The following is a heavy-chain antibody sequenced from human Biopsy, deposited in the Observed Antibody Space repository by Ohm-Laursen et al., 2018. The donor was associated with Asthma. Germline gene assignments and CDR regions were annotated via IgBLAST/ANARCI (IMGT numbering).Heavy chain of an antibody. Sequence: GSSVKVSCKASGYPFTDYYVHWVRQAPGQGLEWMGRIDPNSGGTNYAQKFLGRVTMTRDTSVNTAFMVLSRLRSDDTAVYYCARITIRIGAGTDRYFDLWGRGTLVTVSS. D-gene: IGHD3-3*01. CDR2: IDPNSGGT. J-gene: IGHJ2*01. V-gene: IGHV1-2*06. CDR3: ARITIRIGAGTDRYFDL. CDR1: GYPFTDYY.